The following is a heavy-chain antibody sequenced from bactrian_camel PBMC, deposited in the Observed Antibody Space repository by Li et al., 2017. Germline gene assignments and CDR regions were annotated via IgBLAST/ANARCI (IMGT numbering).Heavy chain of an antibody. D-gene: IGHD2*01. CDR2: IGSDRAT. CDR3: AAGVRRRGCGGSCLAGFDY. V-gene: IGHV3S53*01. CDR1: GYTDDGHC. J-gene: IGHJ4*01. Sequence: HVQLVESGGGSVRAGTSLTLTCVTSGYTDDGHCMGWFRQVPGKQREKVALIGSDRATHYSQSVKGRFTISRDNAKDTVYLQMDSLQPEDTAMFHCAAGVRRRGCGGSCLAGFDYWGQGTQVTVS.